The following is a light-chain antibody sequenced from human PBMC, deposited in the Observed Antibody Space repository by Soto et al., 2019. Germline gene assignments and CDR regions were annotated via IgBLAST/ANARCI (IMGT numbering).Light chain of an antibody. CDR2: DAS. Sequence: EIVMTQSPAALSVSPGERATLSCRASQSVRGNLACHQQKPGQAPRLLIYDASNRATGIPARFSASGSGTDFTLTISSLEPEDFAVYYCQQRTDWLLTFGGGTKVDIK. CDR1: QSVRGN. J-gene: IGKJ4*01. V-gene: IGKV3-11*01. CDR3: QQRTDWLLT.